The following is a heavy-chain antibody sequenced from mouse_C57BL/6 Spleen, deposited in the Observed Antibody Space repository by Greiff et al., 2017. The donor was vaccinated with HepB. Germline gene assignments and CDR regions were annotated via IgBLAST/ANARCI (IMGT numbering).Heavy chain of an antibody. CDR3: TSPRSTVVAYYAMDY. Sequence: DVQLVESGEGLVKPGGSLKLSCAASGFTFSSYAMSWVRQTPEKRLEWVAYISSGGDYIYYADTVKGRFTISRDNARNTLYLQMSSLKSEDTAMYYCTSPRSTVVAYYAMDYWGQGTSVTVSS. D-gene: IGHD1-1*01. V-gene: IGHV5-9-1*02. CDR2: ISSGGDYI. CDR1: GFTFSSYA. J-gene: IGHJ4*01.